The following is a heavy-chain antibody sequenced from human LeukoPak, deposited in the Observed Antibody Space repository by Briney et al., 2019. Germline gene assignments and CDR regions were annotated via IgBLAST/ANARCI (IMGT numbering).Heavy chain of an antibody. D-gene: IGHD1-20*01. J-gene: IGHJ6*03. Sequence: SETLSLTCTVSGGSISSYYWSRIRQPPGKGLEWIGYIYYSGSTNYNPSLKSRVTISVDTSKNQFSLKLSSVTAADTAVYYCARITGTFYMDVWGKGTTVTVSS. CDR2: IYYSGST. CDR3: ARITGTFYMDV. V-gene: IGHV4-59*01. CDR1: GGSISSYY.